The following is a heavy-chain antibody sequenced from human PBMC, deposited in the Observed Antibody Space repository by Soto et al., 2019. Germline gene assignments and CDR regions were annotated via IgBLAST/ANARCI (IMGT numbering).Heavy chain of an antibody. CDR3: ARAVAGAPFDY. D-gene: IGHD6-19*01. CDR1: GFTFSTYS. V-gene: IGHV3-21*06. CDR2: ISSSSSYM. J-gene: IGHJ4*02. Sequence: EVQLVESGGGLVKPGGSPRLSCAASGFTFSTYSMNWVRQAPGKGLEWVSSISSSSSYMYYADSVKGRFSISRDNAKNSVYLQMNSLRAEDTAVYYCARAVAGAPFDYWGQGTLVTVSS.